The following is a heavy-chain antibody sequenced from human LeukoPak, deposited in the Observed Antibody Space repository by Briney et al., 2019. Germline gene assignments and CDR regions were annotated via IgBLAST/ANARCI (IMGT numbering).Heavy chain of an antibody. V-gene: IGHV1-3*01. CDR1: GYTFTSYA. CDR3: ARWDSGYGMDV. J-gene: IGHJ6*02. D-gene: IGHD1-26*01. CDR2: INAGNGNT. Sequence: ASVKVSCKASGYTFTSYAMHWVRQAPGQRLEWMGWINAGNGNTKYSQKFQGRVTITGDTSASIVYMELSSLRSEDTAVYYCARWDSGYGMDVWGQGTTVTVSS.